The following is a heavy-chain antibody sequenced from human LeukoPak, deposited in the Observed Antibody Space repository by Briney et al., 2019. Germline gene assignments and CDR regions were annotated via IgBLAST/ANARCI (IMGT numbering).Heavy chain of an antibody. V-gene: IGHV3-23*01. CDR2: ISGSGGST. J-gene: IGHJ4*02. CDR3: AKPIGGYCSSTSCYVGY. CDR1: GFTFSSYA. Sequence: GGSLRLSCAASGFTFSSYAMSWVRQAPGKGLEWASAISGSGGSTYYADSVKGRFTISRDNSKNTLYLQMNSLRAEDTAVYYCAKPIGGYCSSTSCYVGYWGQGTLVTVSS. D-gene: IGHD2-2*01.